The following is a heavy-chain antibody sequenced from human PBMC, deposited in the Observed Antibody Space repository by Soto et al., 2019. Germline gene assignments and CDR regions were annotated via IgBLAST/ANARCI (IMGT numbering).Heavy chain of an antibody. Sequence: SETLSLTCSVSRGSISSYYWSWVRQPPGKGLEWIGFIHRTGSSKYNPSLESRVTISVDTSQNQLSLRLSSVTAADTAVYYCARESAGSGKNNWFDPWGQGILVTVSS. D-gene: IGHD3-10*01. J-gene: IGHJ5*02. V-gene: IGHV4-59*01. CDR2: IHRTGSS. CDR3: ARESAGSGKNNWFDP. CDR1: RGSISSYY.